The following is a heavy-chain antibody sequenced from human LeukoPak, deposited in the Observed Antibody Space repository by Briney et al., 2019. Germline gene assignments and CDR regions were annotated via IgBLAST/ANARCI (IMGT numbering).Heavy chain of an antibody. CDR2: INPHSGDT. V-gene: IGHV1-2*02. D-gene: IGHD3-16*01. Sequence: ASVKVSCKASGNTFTGYYIHWVRQAPGQGLEWMGWINPHSGDTNYAQSFQGRVTMTRDTSISTVYMDLSRLRSDDTAVYYCAKDRGPQWWGSFDYWGQGTLVTVSS. J-gene: IGHJ4*02. CDR1: GNTFTGYY. CDR3: AKDRGPQWWGSFDY.